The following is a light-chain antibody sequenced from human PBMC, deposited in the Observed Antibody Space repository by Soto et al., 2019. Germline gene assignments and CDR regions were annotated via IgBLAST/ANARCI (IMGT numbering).Light chain of an antibody. CDR3: QRYNSAST. J-gene: IGKJ1*01. CDR1: QAISNS. Sequence: DIQMTQSPSSLSASVGDRVTITCRASQAISNSLAWYQQKPGKVPELLIYAASTLQSGVPPRFSGSGSGTDFSLTIYSLQPEDVATYYCQRYNSASTFGPGTKVEI. CDR2: AAS. V-gene: IGKV1-27*01.